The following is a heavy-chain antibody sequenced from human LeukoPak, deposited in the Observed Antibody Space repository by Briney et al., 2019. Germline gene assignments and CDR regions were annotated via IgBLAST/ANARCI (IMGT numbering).Heavy chain of an antibody. J-gene: IGHJ4*02. V-gene: IGHV4-59*01. CDR1: GGSISSYY. D-gene: IGHD3-22*01. CDR2: IYYSGST. Sequence: SETLSLTCTVSGGSISSYYWSWIRQPPGKGLGWIGYIYYSGSTNYNPSLKSRVTISVDTSKNQFSLKLSSVTAADTAVYYCARGDSGYYQGYWGQGTLVTVSS. CDR3: ARGDSGYYQGY.